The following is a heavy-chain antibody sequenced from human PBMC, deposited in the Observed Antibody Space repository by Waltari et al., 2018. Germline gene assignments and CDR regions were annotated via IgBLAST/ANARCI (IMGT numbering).Heavy chain of an antibody. CDR1: GGSISSSSYY. CDR3: ARHLRESLYYYYMDV. CDR2: IYYSGST. Sequence: QLQLQESGPGLVKPSETLSLTCTVSGGSISSSSYYWGWLRQPPGKGLGWIGSIYYSGSTYYNPSLKSRVTISVDTSKNQFSLKLSSVTAADTAAYYCARHLRESLYYYYMDVWGKGTTVTVSS. V-gene: IGHV4-39*01. J-gene: IGHJ6*03.